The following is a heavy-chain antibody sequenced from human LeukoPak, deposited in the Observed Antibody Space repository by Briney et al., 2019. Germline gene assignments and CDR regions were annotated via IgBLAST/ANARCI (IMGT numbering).Heavy chain of an antibody. V-gene: IGHV3-23*01. J-gene: IGHJ4*02. D-gene: IGHD3-10*01. Sequence: PGGSLRLSCAASGFTFSSYVMSWVRQAPGKGLAWVSGITNSGGNTSYADSVKGRFTISRDNSKNTLYLQMNSLRAEDTAVYYCARGGSFDYWGQGTLVTVSS. CDR1: GFTFSSYV. CDR3: ARGGSFDY. CDR2: ITNSGGNT.